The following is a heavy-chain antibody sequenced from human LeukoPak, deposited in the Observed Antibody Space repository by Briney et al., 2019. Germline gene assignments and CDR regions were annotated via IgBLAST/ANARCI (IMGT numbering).Heavy chain of an antibody. CDR3: ARAGYDILTGYNPPYYFDY. CDR2: INHSGST. V-gene: IGHV4-34*01. J-gene: IGHJ4*02. D-gene: IGHD3-9*01. CDR1: GGSFSGYY. Sequence: SETLSLTCAVYGGSFSGYYWSWIRQPPGKGLEWVGEINHSGSTYYNPSLKRRVTISVDPSKNQFPLKLSSVTAADTAVYYCARAGYDILTGYNPPYYFDYWGQGTLVTVSS.